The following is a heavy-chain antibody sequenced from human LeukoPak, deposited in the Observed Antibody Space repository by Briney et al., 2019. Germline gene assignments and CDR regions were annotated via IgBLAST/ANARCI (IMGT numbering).Heavy chain of an antibody. CDR3: ARGNYYDSDVYYYKLDY. CDR1: GFTFSSFN. CDR2: ITSRSSST. Sequence: GGSLRLSCAASGFTFSSFNMNWVRQAPGKGLEWVSYITSRSSSTYYADSVRGRFTISRDNAKNSLYLQMNSLRVEDTAVYYCARGNYYDSDVYYYKLDYWGQGTLVTVSP. D-gene: IGHD3-22*01. J-gene: IGHJ4*02. V-gene: IGHV3-48*01.